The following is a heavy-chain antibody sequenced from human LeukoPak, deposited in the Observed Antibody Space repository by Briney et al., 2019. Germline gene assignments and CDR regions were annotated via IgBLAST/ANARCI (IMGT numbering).Heavy chain of an antibody. D-gene: IGHD3-22*01. CDR2: ICDSGRTI. V-gene: IGHV3-11*01. CDR1: GFTFSDYY. J-gene: IGHJ4*02. Sequence: PGGALRLSCAASGFTFSDYYMSWIRQAPGKGLEWVSYICDSGRTIYYADPVKGRFAISRDNAKNSVYLQMNNLTAEDTAVYYCARDRLGDYDHSGYYDKWGQGTLVTVSS. CDR3: ARDRLGDYDHSGYYDK.